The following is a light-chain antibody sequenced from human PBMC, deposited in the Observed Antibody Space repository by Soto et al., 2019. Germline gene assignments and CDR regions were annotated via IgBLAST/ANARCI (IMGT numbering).Light chain of an antibody. V-gene: IGKV1-6*01. CDR2: SAS. J-gene: IGKJ1*01. Sequence: AIQMTQSPSSLSASVGDRVTITCRASQGIGNDLGWYQDKPGKAPNLLIYSASNLQSVVPSRFSGSGSGTDFTLTISSLQPEDFATYYCLQDYNYPWTFGQGTKVEIK. CDR3: LQDYNYPWT. CDR1: QGIGND.